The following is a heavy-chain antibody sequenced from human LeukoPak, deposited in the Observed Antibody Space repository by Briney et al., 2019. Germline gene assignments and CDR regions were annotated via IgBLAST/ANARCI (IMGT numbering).Heavy chain of an antibody. CDR3: AGCGDFDY. Sequence: PSQTLSLTCTISGVSITSGDFYWSWICQPPGKGLEWVGFSYYSGGTYYNPSLKSRVTISLDTSKNRFSLRLTSVTAADTAVYYCAGCGDFDYWGQGTLVTVSS. V-gene: IGHV4-30-4*01. CDR1: GVSITSGDFY. CDR2: SYYSGGT. D-gene: IGHD4-17*01. J-gene: IGHJ4*02.